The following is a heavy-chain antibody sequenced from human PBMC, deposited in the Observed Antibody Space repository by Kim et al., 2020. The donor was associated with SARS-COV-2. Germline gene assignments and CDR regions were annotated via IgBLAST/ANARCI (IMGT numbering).Heavy chain of an antibody. CDR1: GFTFSSYA. D-gene: IGHD3-22*01. CDR3: AKGFGGPSSGYPADY. J-gene: IGHJ4*02. CDR2: ISGSGGST. Sequence: GGSLRLSCAASGFTFSSYAMSWVRQAPGKGLEWVSAISGSGGSTYYADSVKGRFTISRDNSKNTLYLQMNSLRAEDTAVYYCAKGFGGPSSGYPADYWGQGTLVTVSS. V-gene: IGHV3-23*01.